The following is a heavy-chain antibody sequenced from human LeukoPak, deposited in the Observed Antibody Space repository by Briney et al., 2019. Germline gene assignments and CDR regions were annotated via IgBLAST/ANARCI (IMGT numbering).Heavy chain of an antibody. CDR3: ARDNFGAYYYGMDV. CDR1: GYTFIVYS. CDR2: IHPTSGRT. D-gene: IGHD4-17*01. V-gene: IGHV1-46*01. J-gene: IGHJ6*02. Sequence: GASVKVSCKASGYTFIVYSTHWVRQAPGQGLEWMGVIHPTSGRTSYAQKLQGRVTMTRDTSTSTVYLQLSSLRSEDTAIYYCARDNFGAYYYGMDVWGQRTTVTVSS.